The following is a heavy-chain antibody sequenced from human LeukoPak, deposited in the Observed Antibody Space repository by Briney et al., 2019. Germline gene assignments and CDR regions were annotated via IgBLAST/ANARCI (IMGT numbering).Heavy chain of an antibody. CDR1: GFTFSNYA. CDR3: AKDYKVRSGEPPFDY. J-gene: IGHJ4*02. D-gene: IGHD7-27*01. CDR2: SIESGGGT. Sequence: PGGSLSLSCAASGFTFSNYAMSWIRQAPGKGLEWVSGSIESGGGTHYADSVTGRFTISRDNSQNTLYLQMLSLRAEDTAVYYCAKDYKVRSGEPPFDYWGQGTLVTVSS. V-gene: IGHV3-23*01.